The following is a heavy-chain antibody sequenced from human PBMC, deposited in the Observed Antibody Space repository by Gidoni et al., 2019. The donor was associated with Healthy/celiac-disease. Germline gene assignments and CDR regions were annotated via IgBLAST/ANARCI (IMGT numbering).Heavy chain of an antibody. Sequence: QVQWVGLGGGVVQPGWAPGFSCAASGSTFSSYGMHWVRRAPGKGLGWVAVISNDGSNKYYSHTVKCRFTISRDNSNNTLYLQINSLRAEDTAVYYCAKDSRDYSNYCYFDLWGRGTLVTVSS. J-gene: IGHJ2*01. CDR3: AKDSRDYSNYCYFDL. V-gene: IGHV3-30*18. CDR2: ISNDGSNK. D-gene: IGHD4-4*01. CDR1: GSTFSSYG.